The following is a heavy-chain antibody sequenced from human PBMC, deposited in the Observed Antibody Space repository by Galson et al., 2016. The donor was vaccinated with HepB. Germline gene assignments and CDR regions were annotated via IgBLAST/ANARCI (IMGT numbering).Heavy chain of an antibody. J-gene: IGHJ4*02. D-gene: IGHD1-26*01. CDR3: ARDRRVGPTPTSLNS. CDR1: GFTLSRYP. Sequence: SLRLSCAASGFTLSRYPMHWVRQAPGKGLDWVAVVSFDGNNRYYAHSVRGRFTISRDNSKNTLYLQMNSLTAEDTAVYYCARDRRVGPTPTSLNSWGQGTLVTVSP. V-gene: IGHV3-30*04. CDR2: VSFDGNNR.